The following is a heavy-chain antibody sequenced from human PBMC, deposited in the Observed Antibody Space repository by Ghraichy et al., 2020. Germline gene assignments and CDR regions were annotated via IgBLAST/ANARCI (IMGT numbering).Heavy chain of an antibody. J-gene: IGHJ5*02. D-gene: IGHD3-22*01. Sequence: SVKVSCKASGFTFTSSAVQWVRQARGQRLEWIGWIVVGSGNTNYAQKFQERVTITRDMSTSTAYMELSSLRSEDTAVYYCAADPDDSSGYYPWGQGTLVTVSS. CDR3: AADPDDSSGYYP. V-gene: IGHV1-58*01. CDR1: GFTFTSSA. CDR2: IVVGSGNT.